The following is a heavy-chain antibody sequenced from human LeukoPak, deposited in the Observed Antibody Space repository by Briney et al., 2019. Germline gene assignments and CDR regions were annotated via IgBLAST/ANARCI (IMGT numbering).Heavy chain of an antibody. D-gene: IGHD5-18*01. V-gene: IGHV4-59*08. CDR3: ARLHDGYRYGADY. Sequence: SETLSLTCTVSGGSISSYYWSWIRQPRENGLEWIGYIYYSGSTNYNPSLKSRVTISVDTSKNQFSLKLSPVTAADTAVYYCARLHDGYRYGADYWGQGTLVTAS. CDR2: IYYSGST. CDR1: GGSISSYY. J-gene: IGHJ4*02.